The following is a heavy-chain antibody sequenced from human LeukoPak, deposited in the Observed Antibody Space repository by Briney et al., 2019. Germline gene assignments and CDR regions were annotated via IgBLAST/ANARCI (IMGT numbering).Heavy chain of an antibody. CDR3: ARDLRGYSGYDEGALDY. D-gene: IGHD5-12*01. J-gene: IGHJ4*02. CDR1: GGTFSSYA. CDR2: IIPILGIA. V-gene: IGHV1-69*04. Sequence: SVKVSCKASGGTFSSYAISWVRQAPGQGLEWMGRIIPILGIANYAQKFQGRVTITADKSTCTAYMELSSLRSEDTAVYYCARDLRGYSGYDEGALDYWGQGTLVTVSS.